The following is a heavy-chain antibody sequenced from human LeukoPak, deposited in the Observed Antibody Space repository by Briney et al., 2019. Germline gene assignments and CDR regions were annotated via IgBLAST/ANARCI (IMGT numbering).Heavy chain of an antibody. J-gene: IGHJ3*02. D-gene: IGHD4-23*01. Sequence: PSQTLSLTCTVSGGSISSGGYYWSWIRQHPGKGLEWIGYIYYSGSTYYNPSLKSRVTISVDTSKNQFSLKLSSVTAADTTVYYCARDAPFDYGGNRNAFDIWGQGTMVTVSS. CDR2: IYYSGST. V-gene: IGHV4-31*03. CDR3: ARDAPFDYGGNRNAFDI. CDR1: GGSISSGGYY.